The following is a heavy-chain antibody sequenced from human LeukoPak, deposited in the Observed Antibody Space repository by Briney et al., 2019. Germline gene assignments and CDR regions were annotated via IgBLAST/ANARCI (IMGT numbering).Heavy chain of an antibody. J-gene: IGHJ4*02. CDR2: ISFDGFNK. Sequence: GGSLRLSCAASGFTFSSYTMHWVRQAPGKGLEWVTVISFDGFNKYNADSVKGRFTISRDNSKNTLYLQMNSLRAEDTAVYYCARRYFDYWGQGTLVTVSS. V-gene: IGHV3-30*04. CDR1: GFTFSSYT. CDR3: ARRYFDY. D-gene: IGHD2-15*01.